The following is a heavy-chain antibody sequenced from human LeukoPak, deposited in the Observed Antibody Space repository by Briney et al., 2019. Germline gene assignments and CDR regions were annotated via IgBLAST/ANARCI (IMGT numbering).Heavy chain of an antibody. V-gene: IGHV3-30*18. CDR1: GFTFSSYG. J-gene: IGHJ4*02. CDR2: ISNDGSDN. Sequence: PGGSLRLSCAASGFTFSSYGLHWVRQAPGKGLEWLAVISNDGSDNYYADSVKGRFTISRDNSKNTLYLQVNSLRVEDTAVYYCAKCIQWLRSPDSWGQGTLVTVSS. D-gene: IGHD5-12*01. CDR3: AKCIQWLRSPDS.